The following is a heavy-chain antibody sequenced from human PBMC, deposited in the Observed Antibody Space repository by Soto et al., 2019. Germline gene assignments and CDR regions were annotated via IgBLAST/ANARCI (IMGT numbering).Heavy chain of an antibody. V-gene: IGHV4-39*01. D-gene: IGHD6-19*01. J-gene: IGHJ5*02. Sequence: SETLSLTCTVSGGSISSSSYYWGWIRQPPGKGLEWIGSIYYSGSTYYNPSLKSRVTISVDTSKNQFSLKLSSVTAADTAVYYCARGSSGWSSNWFDPWGQGTLVTVSS. CDR2: IYYSGST. CDR1: GGSISSSSYY. CDR3: ARGSSGWSSNWFDP.